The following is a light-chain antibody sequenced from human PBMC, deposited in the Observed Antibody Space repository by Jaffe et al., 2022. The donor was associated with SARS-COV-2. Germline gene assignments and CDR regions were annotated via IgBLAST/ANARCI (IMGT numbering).Light chain of an antibody. V-gene: IGKV1-5*03. CDR3: QQYYSYPIT. CDR2: QAS. CDR1: QSISMW. J-gene: IGKJ4*01. Sequence: DIQMTQSPSTLSASVGDRVTITCRASQSISMWLAWFQQKPGKAPNLLIYQASSLERGVPSRFSGSGSGTDFTLTIGSLQPDDFATYYCQQYYSYPITFGGGTKVEMK.